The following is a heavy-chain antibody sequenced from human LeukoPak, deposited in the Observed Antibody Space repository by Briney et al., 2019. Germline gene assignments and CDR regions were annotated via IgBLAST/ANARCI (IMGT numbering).Heavy chain of an antibody. Sequence: GGSLRLSCAASGFTFSSYLMHWVRQAPGKGLVWVSRINSDGSSTRYADPVKGRLTSSRDNAKNTLYLQMTSLRAEATAVYYCAREHGSYYDILTGYFDYWGQGTLVTVSS. CDR1: GFTFSSYL. V-gene: IGHV3-74*01. CDR3: AREHGSYYDILTGYFDY. CDR2: INSDGSST. J-gene: IGHJ4*02. D-gene: IGHD3-9*01.